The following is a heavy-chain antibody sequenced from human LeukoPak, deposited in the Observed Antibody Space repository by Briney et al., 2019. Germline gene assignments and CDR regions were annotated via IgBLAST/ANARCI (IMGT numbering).Heavy chain of an antibody. D-gene: IGHD2-21*02. CDR3: ARLVAARSYDY. Sequence: KAGESLKISCKGSGYSFTNYWIGWVRQMPGKGLEWMGIIYPGDSDTRYSPSFQGQVTISADKSISTAYLQWSSLEASNTAMYYCARLVAARSYDYWGQGTLVTVSS. J-gene: IGHJ4*02. V-gene: IGHV5-51*01. CDR2: IYPGDSDT. CDR1: GYSFTNYW.